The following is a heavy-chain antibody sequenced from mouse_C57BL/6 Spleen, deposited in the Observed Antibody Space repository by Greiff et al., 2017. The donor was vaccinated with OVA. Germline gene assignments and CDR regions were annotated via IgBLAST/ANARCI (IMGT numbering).Heavy chain of an antibody. V-gene: IGHV1-22*01. CDR1: GYTFTDYN. CDR2: INPNNGGT. J-gene: IGHJ2*01. D-gene: IGHD2-4*01. CDR3: ARGTLYYELDY. Sequence: VQLKESGPELVKPGASVKMSCKASGYTFTDYNMHWVKQSPGQSLEWIGYINPNNGGTSYNQKFKGKATLTVNKSSSTAYMELRSLTSEESAVDYCARGTLYYELDYWGQGTTLTVAA.